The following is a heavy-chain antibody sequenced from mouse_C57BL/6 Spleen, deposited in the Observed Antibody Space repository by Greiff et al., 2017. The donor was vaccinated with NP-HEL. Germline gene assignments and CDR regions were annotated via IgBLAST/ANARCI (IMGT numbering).Heavy chain of an antibody. V-gene: IGHV2-2*01. CDR2: IWSGGST. D-gene: IGHD1-1*01. J-gene: IGHJ1*03. CDR1: GFSLTSYG. CDR3: AREVLRSWYFDV. Sequence: QVQLQQSGPGLVQPSQSLSITCTVSGFSLTSYGVHWVRQSPGKGLEWLGVIWSGGSTDYNAAFISRLSISKDNSKSQVFFKMNSLQADDTAIYYCAREVLRSWYFDVWGTGTTVTVSS.